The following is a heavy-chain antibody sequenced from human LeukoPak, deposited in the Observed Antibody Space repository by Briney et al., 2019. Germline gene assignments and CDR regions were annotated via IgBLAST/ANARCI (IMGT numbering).Heavy chain of an antibody. D-gene: IGHD3-3*01. CDR3: ASVRYYDFWSGYYTGDY. Sequence: PGGSLRLSCAASGFTFSSYGMHWVRQAPGKGLEWVAVISYDGSNKYYADSVKGRFTISRDNSKNTLYLQMNSLRAEDTAVYYCASVRYYDFWSGYYTGDYWGQGTLVTVSS. V-gene: IGHV3-30*03. CDR2: ISYDGSNK. CDR1: GFTFSSYG. J-gene: IGHJ4*02.